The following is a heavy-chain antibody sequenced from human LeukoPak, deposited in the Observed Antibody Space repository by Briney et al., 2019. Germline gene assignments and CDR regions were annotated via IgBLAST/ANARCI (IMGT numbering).Heavy chain of an antibody. D-gene: IGHD2-8*01. Sequence: PGGSLRLSCAASGFTFSSYWMSWVRQAPGKGLEWVANIKQDESEKYYADSVKGRFTISRDSAKKSLYLQMNNLGAEDTAVYYCARDREDVLFDYWGQGILVTVSS. CDR2: IKQDESEK. V-gene: IGHV3-7*01. CDR3: ARDREDVLFDY. J-gene: IGHJ4*02. CDR1: GFTFSSYW.